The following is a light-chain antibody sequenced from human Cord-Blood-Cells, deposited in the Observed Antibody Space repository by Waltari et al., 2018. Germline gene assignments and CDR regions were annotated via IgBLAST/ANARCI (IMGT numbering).Light chain of an antibody. CDR3: SSYTSSSSV. Sequence: QSALTQPASVSGSPGQSITISCTGTSSDVGGSNYVSWYQQHPGKAPKLLIYDVSKRPSGVSGGCSSAKCGKAASLTIAWLQAEDEADYYCSSYTSSSSVFGGGTKLTVL. V-gene: IGLV2-14*01. CDR1: SSDVGGSNY. CDR2: DVS. J-gene: IGLJ3*02.